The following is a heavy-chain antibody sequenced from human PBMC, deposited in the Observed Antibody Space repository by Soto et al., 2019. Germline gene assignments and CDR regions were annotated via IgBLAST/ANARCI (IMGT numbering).Heavy chain of an antibody. J-gene: IGHJ4*02. Sequence: SETLSLTXAVYGGSFSGYYWSWIRQPPGKGLEWIGEINHSGSTNYNPSLKSRVTISVDTSKNQFSLKLSSVTAADTAVYYCARGRAPWIAVAGPFDYWGQGTLVTVSS. CDR1: GGSFSGYY. CDR3: ARGRAPWIAVAGPFDY. CDR2: INHSGST. V-gene: IGHV4-34*01. D-gene: IGHD6-19*01.